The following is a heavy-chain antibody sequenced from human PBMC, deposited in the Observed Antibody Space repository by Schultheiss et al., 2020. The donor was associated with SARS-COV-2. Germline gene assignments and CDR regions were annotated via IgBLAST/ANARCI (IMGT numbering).Heavy chain of an antibody. V-gene: IGHV3-30*18. J-gene: IGHJ3*01. Sequence: GGSLRLSCAASGFTFSSYAMSWVRQAPGKGLEWMATISYDGTITYYADSVKGRFTMSRDNSRNTLYLQMHILRPEDTAVYYCAKGAVAGDDAFDLWGQGTLVTVSS. CDR1: GFTFSSYA. D-gene: IGHD6-19*01. CDR3: AKGAVAGDDAFDL. CDR2: ISYDGTIT.